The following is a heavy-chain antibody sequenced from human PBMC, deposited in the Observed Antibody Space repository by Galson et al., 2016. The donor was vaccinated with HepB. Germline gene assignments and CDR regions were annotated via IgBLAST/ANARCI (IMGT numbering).Heavy chain of an antibody. CDR3: ARDRETKWNLLGAELQH. D-gene: IGHD1-20*01. V-gene: IGHV1-69*10. Sequence: SVKVSCKGSGDTFSSYGISWVRQAPGQGLEWMGGILPIFNVIKYAQTLQGRLAITADTSTSTAYMDLSSLKSEDTAVYYCARDRETKWNLLGAELQHWGQGTLVTVSS. CDR1: GDTFSSYG. J-gene: IGHJ1*01. CDR2: ILPIFNVI.